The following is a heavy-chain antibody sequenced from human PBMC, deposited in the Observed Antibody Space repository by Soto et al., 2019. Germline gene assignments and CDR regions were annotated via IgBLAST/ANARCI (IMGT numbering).Heavy chain of an antibody. D-gene: IGHD3-3*01. CDR2: INSDGSSI. Sequence: EVQLVESGGDLVQPGGFLRLSCATSGFTFSRSWMHWVRQVPGKGLVWVSRINSDGSSISYSDSVKGRFTISRDNAKNTLYLQMNSLRVEDTAVYYCARLPVDTITSLDYWGQGTLVTVSS. V-gene: IGHV3-74*01. J-gene: IGHJ4*02. CDR3: ARLPVDTITSLDY. CDR1: GFTFSRSW.